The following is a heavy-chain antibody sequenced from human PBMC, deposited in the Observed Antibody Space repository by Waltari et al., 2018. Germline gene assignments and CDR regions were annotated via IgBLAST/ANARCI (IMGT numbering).Heavy chain of an antibody. V-gene: IGHV4-39*07. D-gene: IGHD1-26*01. Sequence: QLQLQESGPGLVKPSETLSLTCTVSGGSISSSSYYWGWIRQPPGKGLEWIGSIYYSGSTYYNPSLKRRVTISVDTSKNQFSLELSSVTAADTAVYYCASIVGATLYFDYWGQGTLVTVSS. CDR1: GGSISSSSYY. J-gene: IGHJ4*02. CDR2: IYYSGST. CDR3: ASIVGATLYFDY.